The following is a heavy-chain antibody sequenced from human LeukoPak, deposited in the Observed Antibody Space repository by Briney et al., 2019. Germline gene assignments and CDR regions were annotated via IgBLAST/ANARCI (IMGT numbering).Heavy chain of an antibody. CDR1: GFTFSTYW. CDR2: INGDGSST. J-gene: IGHJ4*02. Sequence: GGSLRLSCTASGFTFSTYWMHWVRQAPGKGLVWASRINGDGSSTSYADSVKGRFTISRDNAKNTLYLQMNSLRVEDTAVYYCASLWNFDYWGQGTLVPV. V-gene: IGHV3-74*01. D-gene: IGHD1-1*01. CDR3: ASLWNFDY.